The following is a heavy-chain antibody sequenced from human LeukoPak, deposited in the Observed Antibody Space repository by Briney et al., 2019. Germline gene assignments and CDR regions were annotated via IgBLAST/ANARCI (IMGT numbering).Heavy chain of an antibody. J-gene: IGHJ4*02. Sequence: TGGSLRLSCAASGFTFHDYAIYWVRQAPGKGLEWVSLISGSGHTISYADSVRGRFTISRDNTKNSVYLQMDSLTTEDTAVYYCTRDDGASSLLDFWGQGTLVTVSS. CDR1: GFTFHDYA. CDR2: ISGSGHTI. CDR3: TRDDGASSLLDF. D-gene: IGHD3-16*02. V-gene: IGHV3-43*02.